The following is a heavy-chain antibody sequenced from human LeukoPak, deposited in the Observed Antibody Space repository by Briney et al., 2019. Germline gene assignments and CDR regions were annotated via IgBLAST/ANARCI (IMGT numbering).Heavy chain of an antibody. CDR3: ARYAIRAVFDY. CDR1: GYTFTSYV. V-gene: IGHV1-3*01. J-gene: IGHJ4*02. D-gene: IGHD2-8*01. CDR2: INAGNGNT. Sequence: RASVKVSCKAFGYTFTSYVMYWVRQAPGQRLEWMGWINAGNGNTKYSQKFQGRVTITRDTSASTAYMELSSLRSEDTAVYYCARYAIRAVFDYWGQGTLVTVSS.